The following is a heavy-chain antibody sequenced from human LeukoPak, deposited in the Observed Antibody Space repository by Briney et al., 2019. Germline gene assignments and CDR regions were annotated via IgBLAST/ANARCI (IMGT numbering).Heavy chain of an antibody. V-gene: IGHV3-23*01. CDR1: GFTFSSSA. D-gene: IGHD3-22*01. CDR3: AKAGVTMIVVVITTFDY. J-gene: IGHJ4*02. CDR2: ISGSGGST. Sequence: PGGSLRLSCAASGFTFSSSAMSWVRQAPGKGLEWVSAISGSGGSTYYADSVKGRLTISRDNSKNTLYLQMNSLRAEDTAVYYCAKAGVTMIVVVITTFDYWGQGTLVTVSS.